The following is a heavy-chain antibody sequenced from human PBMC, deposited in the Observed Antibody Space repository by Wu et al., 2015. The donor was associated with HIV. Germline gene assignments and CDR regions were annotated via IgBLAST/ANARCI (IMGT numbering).Heavy chain of an antibody. Sequence: QVQLVQSGAEVKKPGSSVRVSCKASGGTFSSYGFSWVRQAPGQGLEWMGRIVPLFDAPNYSQKFHDRLTITADRSTTTAYMELSNLKSEDTAVYYCAINTDSVATSLYSLGVWGQGTVVTVSS. CDR2: IVPLFDAP. CDR1: GGTFSSYG. J-gene: IGHJ6*02. CDR3: AINTDSVATSLYSLGV. D-gene: IGHD5-12*01. V-gene: IGHV1-69*13.